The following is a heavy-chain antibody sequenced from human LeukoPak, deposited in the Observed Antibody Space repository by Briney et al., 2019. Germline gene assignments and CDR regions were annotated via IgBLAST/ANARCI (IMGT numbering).Heavy chain of an antibody. D-gene: IGHD5-24*01. CDR1: GFTFRNYA. Sequence: GGSLRLSCSASGFTFRNYAMRWVRQAPGTGLEWVSTINNSGGNTYYADSVKGRFTISRDNSKDTLYLQMNSLRAEDSAVYYCAIHRWVEMSTTECDYWGQGTLVTVSS. J-gene: IGHJ4*02. V-gene: IGHV3-23*01. CDR2: INNSGGNT. CDR3: AIHRWVEMSTTECDY.